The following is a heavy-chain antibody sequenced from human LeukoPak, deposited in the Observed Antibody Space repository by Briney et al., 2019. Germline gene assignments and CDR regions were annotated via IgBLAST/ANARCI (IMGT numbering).Heavy chain of an antibody. CDR3: ASGTSISARIDY. V-gene: IGHV3-66*02. J-gene: IGHJ4*02. CDR1: GFTVSSNY. D-gene: IGHD6-6*01. CDR2: IYVGGTT. Sequence: GGSLRLSCAVSGFTVSSNYMSWVRQAPGKGLEWVSVIYVGGTTDHADSVKGRFTISRDNSKNTVYLQMNSLRAEDTAVYYCASGTSISARIDYWGQGTLVTVSS.